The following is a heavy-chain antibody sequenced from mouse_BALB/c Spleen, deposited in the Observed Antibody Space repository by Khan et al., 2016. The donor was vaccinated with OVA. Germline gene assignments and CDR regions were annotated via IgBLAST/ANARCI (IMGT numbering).Heavy chain of an antibody. D-gene: IGHD1-1*02. J-gene: IGHJ3*01. CDR1: GYTFTNYW. CDR2: VYPSDSYT. CDR3: TREGVGGSSFAY. Sequence: QVQLQQPGAELVRPGASVKLSCKASGYTFTNYWINWVKQRPGQGLEWIGNVYPSDSYTNYNQKFKDKATLNVDKSSSTAYMQLSSPTPEDSAVYYCTREGVGGSSFAYWGQGSLVTVSA. V-gene: IGHV1-69*02.